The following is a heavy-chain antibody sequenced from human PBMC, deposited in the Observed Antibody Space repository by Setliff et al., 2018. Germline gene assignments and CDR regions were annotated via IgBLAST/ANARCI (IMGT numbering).Heavy chain of an antibody. D-gene: IGHD3-10*01. V-gene: IGHV4-59*01. CDR2: IYYSGST. CDR1: GDSMSFSY. CDR3: AKGRGEMDS. Sequence: SETLSLTCSVSGDSMSFSYWSWIRQPPGKGLEWIGYIYYSGSTDSHPSLKSRVSISIDTPKNQFSLNVRSVTAADTAIYYCAKGRGEMDSWGQGILVTV. J-gene: IGHJ4*02.